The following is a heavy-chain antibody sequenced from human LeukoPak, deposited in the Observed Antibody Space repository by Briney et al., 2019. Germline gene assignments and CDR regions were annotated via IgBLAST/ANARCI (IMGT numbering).Heavy chain of an antibody. Sequence: SETLSLTCAVYGGSFSGYYWNWVRQSPGKGLEWIGEINHSGSTNYNPSLKSRVTISLDTSNNQFSLKLSSVTAADTAVYYCARRPTGIDYWGQGTLVTVSS. J-gene: IGHJ4*02. V-gene: IGHV4-34*01. CDR3: ARRPTGIDY. CDR2: INHSGST. D-gene: IGHD4-17*01. CDR1: GGSFSGYY.